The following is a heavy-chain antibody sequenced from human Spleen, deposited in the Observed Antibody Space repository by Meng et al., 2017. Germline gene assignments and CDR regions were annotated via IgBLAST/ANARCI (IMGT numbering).Heavy chain of an antibody. Sequence: ASVKVSCKPSGYSFTAYYIHWVRQAPGQGLEWLGHINPNSGDTLYAQKFQGRVSMTGDTSISTAYVELSSLRSEDTAVYYCARDLSRHFNLDAIDIWGQGTMVTVSS. J-gene: IGHJ3*02. CDR2: INPNSGDT. CDR3: ARDLSRHFNLDAIDI. D-gene: IGHD3-9*01. V-gene: IGHV1-2*06. CDR1: GYSFTAYY.